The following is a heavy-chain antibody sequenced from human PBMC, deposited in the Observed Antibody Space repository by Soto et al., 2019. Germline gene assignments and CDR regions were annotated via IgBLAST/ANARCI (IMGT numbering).Heavy chain of an antibody. Sequence: ASVKVSCKASEDTLSSYAISWVRQAPGQGLEWMGGIIPFSGTANYAQKFQGRVTITADKSTSTAYMELSSLRSEDTAVYYCVREGYYDSSGYYPGRFDPWGQGTLVTVSS. CDR1: EDTLSSYA. D-gene: IGHD3-22*01. V-gene: IGHV1-69*06. J-gene: IGHJ5*02. CDR3: VREGYYDSSGYYPGRFDP. CDR2: IIPFSGTA.